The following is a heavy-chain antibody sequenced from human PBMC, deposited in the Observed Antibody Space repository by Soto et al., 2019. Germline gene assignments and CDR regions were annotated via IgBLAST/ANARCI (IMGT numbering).Heavy chain of an antibody. Sequence: QMQLVQSGPEVKKPGTSVKVSCKASGFTFTSSAVQWVRQARGHRLEWIGWIVVGSGNTNYAQKFQERVTITRDMSTSTAYMELSSLRAEDTAVYYCAAAIDTAIGRWGQGTLASVSS. CDR3: AAAIDTAIGR. CDR2: IVVGSGNT. V-gene: IGHV1-58*01. CDR1: GFTFTSSA. D-gene: IGHD5-18*01. J-gene: IGHJ4*02.